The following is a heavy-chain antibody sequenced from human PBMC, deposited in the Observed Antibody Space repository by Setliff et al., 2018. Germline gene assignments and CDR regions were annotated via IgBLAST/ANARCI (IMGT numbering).Heavy chain of an antibody. CDR1: GLSFTTNW. V-gene: IGHV5-51*01. CDR3: ARHFGFSAGWYADY. J-gene: IGHJ4*02. D-gene: IGHD6-19*01. Sequence: GESLKISCKTSGLSFTTNWIVWVRQMPGKGLEWVGIIYPGDSDTRYSPSLQGQVTISADKSITTAYLQWSSLGASDTAMYYCARHFGFSAGWYADYWGQGTLVTVSS. CDR2: IYPGDSDT.